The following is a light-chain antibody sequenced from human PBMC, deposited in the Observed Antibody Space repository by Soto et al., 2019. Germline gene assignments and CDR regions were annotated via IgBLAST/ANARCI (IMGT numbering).Light chain of an antibody. CDR1: ISDVGSYDL. CDR2: EGS. Sequence: QSVLTQPASVSGSPGQSITISCTGTISDVGSYDLVSWYQQHPGKAPKLMMYEGSKRPSGVSSRFSGSKSGNTASLTISGLQAEDDADYYCCSYAGSSTSWVFGGGTTLTVL. J-gene: IGLJ3*02. V-gene: IGLV2-23*01. CDR3: CSYAGSSTSWV.